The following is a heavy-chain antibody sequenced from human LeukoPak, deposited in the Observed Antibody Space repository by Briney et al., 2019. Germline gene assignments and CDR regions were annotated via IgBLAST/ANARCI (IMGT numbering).Heavy chain of an antibody. Sequence: SETLSLTCTVSGVSVRSSFWSWIRQPPGKGLEYIGYVHHGGNTKYNPSLQSRVTMSVDTARSQFSLNLSSVTPADSAVYYCARHNGDSYLDLWAQGSLVTVSS. D-gene: IGHD2-21*01. V-gene: IGHV4-59*02. CDR2: VHHGGNT. CDR3: ARHNGDSYLDL. CDR1: GVSVRSSF. J-gene: IGHJ4*02.